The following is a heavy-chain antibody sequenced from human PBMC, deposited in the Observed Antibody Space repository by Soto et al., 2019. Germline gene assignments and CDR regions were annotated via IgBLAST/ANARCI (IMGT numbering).Heavy chain of an antibody. CDR1: GDSFTSYW. D-gene: IGHD3-22*01. Sequence: XESLTISCKGSGDSFTSYWISLVRQMPGKGLEWMGRIDPSDSYTNYSPSFQGHVTISADKSISTAYLQWSSLKASDTAMYYCARPSYDSSGYSTYYYYGMDVWGQGTTVTVSS. J-gene: IGHJ6*02. CDR3: ARPSYDSSGYSTYYYYGMDV. CDR2: IDPSDSYT. V-gene: IGHV5-10-1*01.